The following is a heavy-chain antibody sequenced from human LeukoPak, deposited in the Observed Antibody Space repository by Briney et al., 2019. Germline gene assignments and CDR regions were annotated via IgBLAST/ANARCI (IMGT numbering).Heavy chain of an antibody. J-gene: IGHJ3*02. V-gene: IGHV4-59*01. CDR3: ARVYGSGYDFRGAFDI. CDR1: GGSISTYY. Sequence: PSETLSLTCTVSGGSISTYYWSWIRQPPGKGLEWIGYIYYSGSTNYNPSLKSRVTISVDTSKNQFSLKLSSVTAADTAVYYCARVYGSGYDFRGAFDIWGQGTMVTVSS. D-gene: IGHD5-12*01. CDR2: IYYSGST.